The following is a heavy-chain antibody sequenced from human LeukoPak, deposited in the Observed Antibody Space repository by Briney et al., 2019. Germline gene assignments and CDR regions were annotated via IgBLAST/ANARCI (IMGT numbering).Heavy chain of an antibody. Sequence: ASVKVSCKASGYTFTSYDINWVRQATGQGLEWMGWMNPNSGNTGYAQKFQGRVTMTRNTSISTAYMELSSLRSEDTAVYYCARGGVLLWFGETYRPIGYWGQGTLVTVSS. D-gene: IGHD3-10*01. V-gene: IGHV1-8*01. CDR2: MNPNSGNT. J-gene: IGHJ4*02. CDR3: ARGGVLLWFGETYRPIGY. CDR1: GYTFTSYD.